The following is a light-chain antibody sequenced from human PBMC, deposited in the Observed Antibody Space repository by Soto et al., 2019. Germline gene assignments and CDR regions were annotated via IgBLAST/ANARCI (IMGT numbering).Light chain of an antibody. J-gene: IGLJ1*01. Sequence: QSVLTQPASVSGSPGQSITISCTGTISDVSCYNYVSWYQQHPCKAPKFMIYDASSRPSGVSNRFSGSKSGNTASLTISVLQAEEEADYYCCSYTTSNTRQIVFGTGTKVTVL. CDR1: ISDVSCYNY. CDR2: DAS. CDR3: CSYTTSNTRQIV. V-gene: IGLV2-14*03.